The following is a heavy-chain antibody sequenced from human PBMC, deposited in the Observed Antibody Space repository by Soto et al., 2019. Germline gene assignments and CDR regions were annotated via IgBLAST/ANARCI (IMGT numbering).Heavy chain of an antibody. V-gene: IGHV3-64D*08. D-gene: IGHD3-16*01. CDR2: ISSNGGTT. CDR3: GNPWGSLGPYYFDY. Sequence: GGSLRLSCSASGFTFSSSAMHWVRQAPGKGLEYVSAISSNGGTTYYADSVKGRFTVSRDNSKNTLYLQMSSLRAEDTAVYYCGNPWGSLGPYYFDYWGQGTLVNVSS. J-gene: IGHJ4*02. CDR1: GFTFSSSA.